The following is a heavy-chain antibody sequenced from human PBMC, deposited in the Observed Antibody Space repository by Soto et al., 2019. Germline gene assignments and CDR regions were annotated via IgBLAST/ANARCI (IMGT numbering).Heavy chain of an antibody. Sequence: GGSLRLSCAASGFTFSSYAMSWVRQAPGKGLEWVSAISGSGGSTYYADSVKGRFTISRDNSKNTLYLQMNSLRAEDTAVYYCSKAIGVQLGIDHYFDSWGHGTLVTVSS. V-gene: IGHV3-23*01. CDR2: ISGSGGST. D-gene: IGHD7-27*01. J-gene: IGHJ4*01. CDR3: SKAIGVQLGIDHYFDS. CDR1: GFTFSSYA.